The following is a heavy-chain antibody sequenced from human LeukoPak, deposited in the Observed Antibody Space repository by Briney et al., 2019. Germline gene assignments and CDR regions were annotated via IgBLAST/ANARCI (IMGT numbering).Heavy chain of an antibody. J-gene: IGHJ6*03. V-gene: IGHV4-59*01. CDR2: IYYSGST. D-gene: IGHD4/OR15-4a*01. CDR3: ARAEYGDYYYYMDV. Sequence: SETLSLTCAVYGGSFSGYYWSWIRQPPGKGLEWIGYIYYSGSTNYNPALKSRVTISVDTSKNQFSLKLSSVTAADTAVYYCARAEYGDYYYYMDVWGKGTTVTVSS. CDR1: GGSFSGYY.